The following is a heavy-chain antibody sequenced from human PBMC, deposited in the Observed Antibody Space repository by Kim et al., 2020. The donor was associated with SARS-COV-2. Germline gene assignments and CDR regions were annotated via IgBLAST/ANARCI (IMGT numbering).Heavy chain of an antibody. CDR2: ISGSGGST. CDR3: AKYAVVVPAAVPLFDY. J-gene: IGHJ4*02. Sequence: GGSLRLSCAASGFTFSSYAMSWVRQAPGKGLEWVSAISGSGGSTYYADSVKGRFTISRDNSKNTLYLQMNSLRAEDTAVYYCAKYAVVVPAAVPLFDYWGQGTLVTVSS. V-gene: IGHV3-23*01. CDR1: GFTFSSYA. D-gene: IGHD2-2*01.